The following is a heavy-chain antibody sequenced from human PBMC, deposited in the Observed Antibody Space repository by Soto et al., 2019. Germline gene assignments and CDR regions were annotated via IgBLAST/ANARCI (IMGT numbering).Heavy chain of an antibody. V-gene: IGHV1-69*13. J-gene: IGHJ4*02. CDR3: ARDIVYDPPLFDY. CDR2: IIPRSATS. D-gene: IGHD3-16*02. CDR1: GDTFSTYT. Sequence: SVKVSCKASGDTFSTYTITWMRQAPGQGLEWMGGIIPRSATSNYAQKFQGRVTITADESTNTAYMELSSLRSEDTAVYYCARDIVYDPPLFDYWGQGALVTVSS.